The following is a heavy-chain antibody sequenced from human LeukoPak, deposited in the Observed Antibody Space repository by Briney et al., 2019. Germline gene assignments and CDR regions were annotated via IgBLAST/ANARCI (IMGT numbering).Heavy chain of an antibody. J-gene: IGHJ4*02. CDR3: ARCDYGDYGGCYFDY. CDR2: INWNGGST. V-gene: IGHV3-20*04. Sequence: PGGSLRLSCAASGFTFDDYGMRWVRQAPGKGLEWVSGINWNGGSTGYADSVKGRFTISRDNAKNSLYLQMNSLRAEDTALYYCARCDYGDYGGCYFDYWGQGTLVTVSS. CDR1: GFTFDDYG. D-gene: IGHD4-17*01.